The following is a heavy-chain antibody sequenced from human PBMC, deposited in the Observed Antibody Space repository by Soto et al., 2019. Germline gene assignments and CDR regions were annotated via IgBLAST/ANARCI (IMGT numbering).Heavy chain of an antibody. CDR1: GFTFRNNV. D-gene: IGHD2-8*01. V-gene: IGHV3-23*04. J-gene: IGHJ4*02. CDR2: ITGSGRDT. CDR3: AKNGLDNSPSAIDS. Sequence: VQLVESGGGVVQPGRSLRLSCAASGFTFRNNVLSWVRQAPGKGLDWVSGITGSGRDTYYADSVKGRCTISRDNSKNKVFLQMNSLRAEDTALYYCAKNGLDNSPSAIDSWGPGTLVTVSS.